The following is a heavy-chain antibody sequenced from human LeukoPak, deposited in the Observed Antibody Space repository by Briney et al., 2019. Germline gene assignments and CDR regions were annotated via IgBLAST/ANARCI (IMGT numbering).Heavy chain of an antibody. Sequence: SETLSLTCNVYGGSISSYYWSWVRQTAGKGLEWIGRIYTDGDTDYNPSLKSRVTISVEKSRNQLFLNLSSVTAADTAVYYCATSAAVGGVKWFDPWGQGTLVTVSS. J-gene: IGHJ5*02. CDR3: ATSAAVGGVKWFDP. CDR2: IYTDGDT. V-gene: IGHV4-4*07. CDR1: GGSISSYY. D-gene: IGHD6-19*01.